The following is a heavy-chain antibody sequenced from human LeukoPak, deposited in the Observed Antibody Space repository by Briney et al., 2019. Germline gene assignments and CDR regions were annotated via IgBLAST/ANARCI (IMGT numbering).Heavy chain of an antibody. J-gene: IGHJ3*02. CDR1: GYTFTGYY. D-gene: IGHD6-19*01. CDR2: INPNSGGT. CDR3: ARDSRGYSSGWYASYDAFDI. V-gene: IGHV1-2*02. Sequence: ASVKVSCKASGYTFTGYYMHWVRQAPGQGLEWMGGINPNSGGTNYAQKFQGRVTMTRDTSISTAYMELSRLRSDDTAVYYCARDSRGYSSGWYASYDAFDIWGQGTMVTVSS.